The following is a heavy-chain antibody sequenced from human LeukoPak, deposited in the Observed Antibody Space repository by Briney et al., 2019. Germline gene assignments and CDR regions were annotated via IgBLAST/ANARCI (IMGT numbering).Heavy chain of an antibody. CDR2: ISGSGATT. J-gene: IGHJ4*02. CDR3: ARDLVVTSGY. D-gene: IGHD2-2*01. V-gene: IGHV3-23*01. Sequence: GGSLRLSCAASEFTFRSYAMSWVRQAPGKGLEWVSAISGSGATTYSADSVKGRFTISRDNSKNTLYLQMNSLRAEDTAVYYCARDLVVTSGYWGQGTLVTVSS. CDR1: EFTFRSYA.